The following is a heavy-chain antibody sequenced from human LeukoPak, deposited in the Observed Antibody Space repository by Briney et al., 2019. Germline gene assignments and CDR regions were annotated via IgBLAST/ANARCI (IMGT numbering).Heavy chain of an antibody. CDR1: GFTFSSYW. Sequence: GGSLRLSCAASGFTFSSYWMSWVRQAPGKGLEWVANIKQDGSEKYYVDSVKGRFTISRDNAKNSLYLQMNSLRAEDTAVYYCARAVWFGELSPFDYWGQGTLVTVSS. D-gene: IGHD3-10*01. J-gene: IGHJ4*02. CDR3: ARAVWFGELSPFDY. V-gene: IGHV3-7*01. CDR2: IKQDGSEK.